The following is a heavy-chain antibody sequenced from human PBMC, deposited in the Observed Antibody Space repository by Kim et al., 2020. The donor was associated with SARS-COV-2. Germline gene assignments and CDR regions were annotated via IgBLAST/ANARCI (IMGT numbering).Heavy chain of an antibody. CDR3: ATTELGGRIAARPFTGSFDY. V-gene: IGHV3-30*03. CDR2: ISYDGSNK. CDR1: GFTFSSYG. D-gene: IGHD6-6*01. J-gene: IGHJ4*02. Sequence: GGSLRLSCAASGFTFSSYGMHWVRQAPGKGLEWVAVISYDGSNKYYADSVKGRFTISRDNSKNTLYLQMNSLRAEDTAVYYCATTELGGRIAARPFTGSFDYWGQGTLVTVSS.